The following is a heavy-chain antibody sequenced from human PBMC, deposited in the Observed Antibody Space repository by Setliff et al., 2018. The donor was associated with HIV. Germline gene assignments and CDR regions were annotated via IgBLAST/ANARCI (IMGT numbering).Heavy chain of an antibody. J-gene: IGHJ3*02. Sequence: ASVKVSCKASGYTFTSYYLHWVRQAPGQGLEWMGMINPSGGSASYAQKFQGRVTMSRDTSTSTVYMELSSLRSEDTAVYYCARDYFDSSAYHYGFGAFDIWGQGTMVNVSS. CDR1: GYTFTSYY. D-gene: IGHD3-22*01. CDR3: ARDYFDSSAYHYGFGAFDI. CDR2: INPSGGSA. V-gene: IGHV1-46*01.